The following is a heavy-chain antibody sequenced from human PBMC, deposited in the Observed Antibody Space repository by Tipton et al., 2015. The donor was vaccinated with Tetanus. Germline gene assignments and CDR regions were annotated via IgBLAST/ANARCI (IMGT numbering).Heavy chain of an antibody. J-gene: IGHJ4*02. CDR2: MFYNGDA. CDR1: GGSFSAYY. CDR3: ARGGEQWALRYFQY. Sequence: TLSLTCAVYGGSFSAYYWGWIRQHPGRGLEWIGYMFYNGDAFYNPSLKSRLAMSLDASKNLFSLNLTSVTAADTAVYYCARGGEQWALRYFQYWGQGTLVTVSS. V-gene: IGHV4-31*11. D-gene: IGHD1/OR15-1a*01.